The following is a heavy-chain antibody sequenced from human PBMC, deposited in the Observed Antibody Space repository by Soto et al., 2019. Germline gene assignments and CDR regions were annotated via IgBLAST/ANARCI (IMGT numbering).Heavy chain of an antibody. CDR3: ARDQGVVVTADNWFDP. Sequence: SETLSLTCTVSGGSITDYSWVWIRQPAGKGLEWIGRIFSSGSTNYNPSLKGRITMSLDTSKNQFSPKLNSATATDTAVYFCARDQGVVVTADNWFDPWGQGILVTVSS. CDR1: GGSITDYS. V-gene: IGHV4-4*07. D-gene: IGHD2-21*02. J-gene: IGHJ5*02. CDR2: IFSSGST.